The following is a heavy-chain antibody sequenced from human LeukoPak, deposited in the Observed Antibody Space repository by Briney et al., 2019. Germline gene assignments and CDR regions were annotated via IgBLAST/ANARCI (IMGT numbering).Heavy chain of an antibody. V-gene: IGHV4-59*12. Sequence: ASETLSLTCTVSGGSISSYYWSWIRQPPGKGLEWIGYIYYSGSTNYNPSLKSRVTISVDTSKHQFSLKLSSVTAADTAVYYCARYPRGRPVRGVSAIDYWGQGTLVTVSS. D-gene: IGHD3-10*01. CDR3: ARYPRGRPVRGVSAIDY. CDR1: GGSISSYY. CDR2: IYYSGST. J-gene: IGHJ4*02.